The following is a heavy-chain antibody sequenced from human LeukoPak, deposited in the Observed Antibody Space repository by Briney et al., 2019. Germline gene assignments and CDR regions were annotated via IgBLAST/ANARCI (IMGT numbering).Heavy chain of an antibody. D-gene: IGHD2-21*02. Sequence: GGSLRLSCAASGFTFSSYSMNWVRQAPGKGLEWVSSISSSSSYIYYADSVKGRCTISRDNAKNSLYLQMNSLRAEDTAVYYCAREGFTVVVTATDYYGMDVWGQGTTVTVSS. J-gene: IGHJ6*02. CDR2: ISSSSSYI. CDR3: AREGFTVVVTATDYYGMDV. CDR1: GFTFSSYS. V-gene: IGHV3-21*01.